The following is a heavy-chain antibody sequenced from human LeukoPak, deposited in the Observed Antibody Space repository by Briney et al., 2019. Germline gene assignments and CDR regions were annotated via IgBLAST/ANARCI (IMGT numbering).Heavy chain of an antibody. Sequence: SGTLSLTCAVYGGSFSGYYWSWIRQPPGKGLEWIGEINHSGSTNYNPSLKSRVTISVDTSKNQFSLKLSSVTAADTAVYYCARVGNSSSWYFDYWGQGTLVTVSS. D-gene: IGHD6-13*01. CDR2: INHSGST. V-gene: IGHV4-34*01. CDR3: ARVGNSSSWYFDY. CDR1: GGSFSGYY. J-gene: IGHJ4*02.